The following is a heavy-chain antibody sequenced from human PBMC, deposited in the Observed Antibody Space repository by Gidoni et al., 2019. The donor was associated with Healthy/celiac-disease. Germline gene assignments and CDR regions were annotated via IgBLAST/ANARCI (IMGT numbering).Heavy chain of an antibody. J-gene: IGHJ6*03. V-gene: IGHV3-30*02. CDR1: GFIVSSYG. CDR2: IRYDGSNK. CDR3: AKNMIALGYYMDV. Sequence: QGQLVESGGGVVQHGGSLRLSWAASGFIVSSYGMHWVRQAPGKGLEWLAFIRYDGSNKYYADSVKGRFTISRDNSKNTLYLQMNSLRAEDTAVYYCAKNMIALGYYMDVWGKGTTVTVSS. D-gene: IGHD3-22*01.